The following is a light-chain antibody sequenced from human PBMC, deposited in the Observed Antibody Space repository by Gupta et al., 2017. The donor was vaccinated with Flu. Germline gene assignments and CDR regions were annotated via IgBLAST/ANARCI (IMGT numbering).Light chain of an antibody. CDR2: AAY. V-gene: IGKV1-9*01. CDR1: QAISHN. CDR3: QQLNTNYRT. J-gene: IGKJ1*01. Sequence: DLQLTQTPSFLSASVGYSVSIPYRASQAISHNLAWSQEKPGEDTKLLIYAAYTLQVGVPSRFTGSGSGTEFTLTISGLQPEDVSTYYCQQLNTNYRTFGQGTQVEIK.